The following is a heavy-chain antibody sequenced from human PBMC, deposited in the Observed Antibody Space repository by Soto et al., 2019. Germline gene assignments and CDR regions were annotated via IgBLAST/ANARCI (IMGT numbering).Heavy chain of an antibody. V-gene: IGHV1-2*02. J-gene: IGHJ6*02. CDR2: INPQTGGT. CDR3: ARERYQVISDGMDV. CDR1: GYTFTGYY. Sequence: ASVKVSCKASGYTFTGYYIHWVREAPGQGLEWMGWINPQTGGTSYTQKFQGRVTLSRDTSINSAYLELSRLRFDDAAVYFCARERYQVISDGMDVWGQGTTVTVSS. D-gene: IGHD2-2*01.